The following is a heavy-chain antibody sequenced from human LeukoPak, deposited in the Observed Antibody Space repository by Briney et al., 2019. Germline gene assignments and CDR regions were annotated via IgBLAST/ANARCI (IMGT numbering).Heavy chain of an antibody. D-gene: IGHD6-6*01. CDR3: ARKSIAARKFDY. J-gene: IGHJ4*02. Sequence: ASVKVSCKASGYTFTSFGISWVRQAPGQGLEWMGWISAYNGNTNYAQKLQGRVTMTTDTSTSTAYMEVRSLRSDDTAVYYCARKSIAARKFDYWGQGTLVTVSS. CDR1: GYTFTSFG. V-gene: IGHV1-18*01. CDR2: ISAYNGNT.